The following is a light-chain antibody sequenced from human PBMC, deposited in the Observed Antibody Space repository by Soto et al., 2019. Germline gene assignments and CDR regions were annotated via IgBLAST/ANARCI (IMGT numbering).Light chain of an antibody. CDR3: QQYGSSPPLT. CDR2: GAS. Sequence: EFVLTQSPGKLSLSPGERATLSCRASQSISSSFLAWYQQKPGQAPRLLIYGASSRGTGIPDRLSGSGSGTAFTLTISRLEPEDFAVYYCQQYGSSPPLTFGGGTKVEIK. J-gene: IGKJ4*01. V-gene: IGKV3-20*01. CDR1: QSISSSF.